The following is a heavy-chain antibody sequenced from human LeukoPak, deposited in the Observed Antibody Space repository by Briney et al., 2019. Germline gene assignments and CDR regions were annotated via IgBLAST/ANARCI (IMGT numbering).Heavy chain of an antibody. Sequence: GGSLRLSCVVSGFTFSTYWMSWVRQAPGKGLEWVSSISSSSSYIYYADSVKGRFTISRDNAKNSLYLQMNSLRDEDTAVYYCARTSYYYDSSGYYFAYWGQGTLVTVSS. J-gene: IGHJ4*02. D-gene: IGHD3-22*01. CDR2: ISSSSSYI. CDR3: ARTSYYYDSSGYYFAY. CDR1: GFTFSTYW. V-gene: IGHV3-21*01.